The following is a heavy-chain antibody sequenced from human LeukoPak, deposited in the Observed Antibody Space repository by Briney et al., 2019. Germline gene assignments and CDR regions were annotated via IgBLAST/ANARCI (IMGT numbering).Heavy chain of an antibody. CDR3: ARSSAGLYFDY. V-gene: IGHV3-48*01. CDR1: GFTFSSYS. J-gene: IGHJ4*02. CDR2: ISSSSSTI. D-gene: IGHD6-13*01. Sequence: GGSLRLSCAASGFTFSSYSMNWVRQAPGKGLEWVSYISSSSSTIYYADSVKGRFTISRDNAKNSLYLQLNSLRAEDTAVYYCARSSAGLYFDYWGQGTLVTVSS.